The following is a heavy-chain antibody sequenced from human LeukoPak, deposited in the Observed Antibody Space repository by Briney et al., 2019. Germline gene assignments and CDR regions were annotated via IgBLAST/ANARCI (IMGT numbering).Heavy chain of an antibody. CDR2: ISPGGGPT. D-gene: IGHD2-2*01. V-gene: IGHV3-23*01. CDR1: GFPFSSHG. J-gene: IGHJ6*03. Sequence: GGSLRLSCAGSGFPFSSHGMNWVRQAPGKGLEWVSGISPGGGPTYYADSVKGRFTISRDDSKNTLYLQMKNLRAEDTAVYYCAKGVRGTSCWSNPACYYYYMDVWGKGTTVTISS. CDR3: AKGVRGTSCWSNPACYYYYMDV.